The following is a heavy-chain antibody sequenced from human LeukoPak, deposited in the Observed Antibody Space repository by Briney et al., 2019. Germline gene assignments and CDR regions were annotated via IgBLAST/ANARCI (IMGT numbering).Heavy chain of an antibody. CDR2: INPNGGGT. CDR1: GYTFTGYY. J-gene: IGHJ5*02. D-gene: IGHD7-27*01. Sequence: ASVKVSCKASGYTFTGYYMHWVRQAPGQGLEWMGWINPNGGGTNYAQNFQGRVTLTRDTSISTAYMELSRLRSDDTAVYYCARAGVNRDFDPWGQGTLVTVSS. CDR3: ARAGVNRDFDP. V-gene: IGHV1-2*02.